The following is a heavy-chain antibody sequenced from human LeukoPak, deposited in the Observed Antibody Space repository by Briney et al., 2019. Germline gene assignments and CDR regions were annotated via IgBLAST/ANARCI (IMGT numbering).Heavy chain of an antibody. CDR2: IWSDGSNK. J-gene: IGHJ4*02. CDR1: GFTFRNHA. D-gene: IGHD6-19*01. V-gene: IGHV3-33*03. CDR3: ASARSSVAGHGNGY. Sequence: GGSLRLSCAASGFTFRNHAIHWVRQAPGKGLEWMTQIWSDGSNKYYADSVKGRFTISRDNAKNTLYLQMNSLRAEDTAVYYCASARSSVAGHGNGYWGQGTLVTVSS.